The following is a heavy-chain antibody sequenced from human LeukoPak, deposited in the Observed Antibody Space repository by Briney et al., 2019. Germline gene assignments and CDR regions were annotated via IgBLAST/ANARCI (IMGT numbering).Heavy chain of an antibody. D-gene: IGHD6-13*01. V-gene: IGHV3-23*01. J-gene: IGHJ5*02. CDR2: ISGSGGST. CDR1: GGSFSIYY. CDR3: AKDPTGYSSAWYGNWFDP. Sequence: PSETLSLTCSVSGGSFSIYYWSWVRQAPGKGLEWVSAISGSGGSTYYADSVKGRFTISRDNSKNTLYLQMNSLRAEDTAVYYCAKDPTGYSSAWYGNWFDPWGQGTLVTVSS.